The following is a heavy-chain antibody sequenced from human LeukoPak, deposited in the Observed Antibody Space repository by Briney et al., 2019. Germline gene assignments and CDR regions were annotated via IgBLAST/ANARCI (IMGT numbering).Heavy chain of an antibody. CDR1: GFTFSDYY. V-gene: IGHV3-11*04. Sequence: GGSLRLSCAASGFTFSDYYMSWIRQAPGKGLEWVSYISSSGSTIYYADSVKGRFTISRDNAKNSLYLQMNSLRAEDTAVYYCARDRVVRGVISTIIYYYYGMDVWGKGTTVTVSS. CDR2: ISSSGSTI. CDR3: ARDRVVRGVISTIIYYYYGMDV. D-gene: IGHD3-10*01. J-gene: IGHJ6*04.